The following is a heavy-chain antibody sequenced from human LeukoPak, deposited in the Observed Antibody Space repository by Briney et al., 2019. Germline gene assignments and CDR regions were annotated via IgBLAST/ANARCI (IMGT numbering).Heavy chain of an antibody. J-gene: IGHJ6*03. Sequence: GGSLRLSCAASGFTVSSNYMSWVRQAPGKGLEWVANIKQDGSEKYYVDSVKGRFTISRDNAKNSLYPQMNSLRAEDTAVYYCARDRHGYSYGFHRGYSDNNYMDVWGKGTTVTISS. CDR2: IKQDGSEK. V-gene: IGHV3-7*01. CDR1: GFTVSSNY. D-gene: IGHD5-18*01. CDR3: ARDRHGYSYGFHRGYSDNNYMDV.